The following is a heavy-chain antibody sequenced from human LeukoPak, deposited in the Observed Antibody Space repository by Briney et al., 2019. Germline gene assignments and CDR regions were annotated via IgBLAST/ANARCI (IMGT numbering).Heavy chain of an antibody. CDR2: IYPGDSDT. CDR3: ARYYYCSSTSCYRENWFDP. D-gene: IGHD2-2*01. Sequence: GESLKISCKGSGYSFTSYWIGWVRQMPGRGLEWMGIIYPGDSDTRYSPSFQGQVTISADKSISTAYLQWSSLKASDTAMYYCARYYYCSSTSCYRENWFDPWGQGTLVTVSS. J-gene: IGHJ5*02. V-gene: IGHV5-51*01. CDR1: GYSFTSYW.